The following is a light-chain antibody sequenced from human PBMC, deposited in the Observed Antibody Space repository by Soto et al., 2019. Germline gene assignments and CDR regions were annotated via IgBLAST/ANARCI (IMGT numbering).Light chain of an antibody. V-gene: IGKV3-11*01. CDR2: DAS. J-gene: IGKJ4*01. CDR3: QQYGSSPLT. CDR1: QSVGSY. Sequence: ETVLTQSPATLSLSPGQRVTLSCRASQSVGSYLAWYQQKPGQAPRLLIYDASNRATGIPARFSGSGSGTDFTLTITSLEPEDFAVYYCQQYGSSPLTFGGGTKVDIK.